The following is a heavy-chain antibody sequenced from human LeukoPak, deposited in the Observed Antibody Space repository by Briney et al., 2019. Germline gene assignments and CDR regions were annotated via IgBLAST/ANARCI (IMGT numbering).Heavy chain of an antibody. J-gene: IGHJ5*02. CDR2: IYYSGST. CDR1: GGSISSYY. CDR3: ATPLRYNWNYGWFDP. V-gene: IGHV4-59*08. D-gene: IGHD1-7*01. Sequence: KPSETLSLTCTVSGGSISSYYWSWIRQPPGKGLEWIGYIYYSGSTNYNPSLKSRVTISVDTSKNQFSLKLSSVTAADTAVYYCATPLRYNWNYGWFDPWGQGTLVTVSS.